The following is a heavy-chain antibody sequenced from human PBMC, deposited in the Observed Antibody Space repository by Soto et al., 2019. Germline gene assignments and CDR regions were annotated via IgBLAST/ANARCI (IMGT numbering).Heavy chain of an antibody. J-gene: IGHJ5*02. D-gene: IGHD3-3*01. V-gene: IGHV1-3*01. CDR2: INAGNGNT. CDR3: ARGRERITIFGVVPYNWFDP. CDR1: GYTFTSYA. Sequence: SGAEVKKPGASVKVSCQASGYTFTSYAMHWVRQAPGQRLEWMGWINAGNGNTKYSQKFQGRVTITRDTSASTAYMELSSLRSEDTAVYYCARGRERITIFGVVPYNWFDPWGQGTLVTVSS.